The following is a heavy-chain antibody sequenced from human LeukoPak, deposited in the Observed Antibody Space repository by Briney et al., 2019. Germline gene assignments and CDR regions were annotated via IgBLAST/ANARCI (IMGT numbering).Heavy chain of an antibody. CDR3: AREPMHYGSGSAVEVHFDY. V-gene: IGHV3-21*01. CDR1: GFTFSSYT. Sequence: GGSLRLSCAASGFTFSSYTMNWVRQTPGKGLEWVSSISSSSSYIYYADSLKGRFTISRDNAKNSLYLQMNSLRAEDTAVYYCAREPMHYGSGSAVEVHFDYWGQGTLVTVSS. J-gene: IGHJ4*02. D-gene: IGHD3-10*01. CDR2: ISSSSSYI.